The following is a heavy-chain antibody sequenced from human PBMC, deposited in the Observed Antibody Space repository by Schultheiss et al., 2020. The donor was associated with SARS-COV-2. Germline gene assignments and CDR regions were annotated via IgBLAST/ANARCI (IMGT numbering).Heavy chain of an antibody. CDR2: ISAYNGNT. CDR1: GYTFTSYG. Sequence: ASVKVSCKASGYTFTSYGITWVRQAPGQGLEWMGWISAYNGNTNYAQMLQGRVTMTTDTSTSTAYMELRSLRSDDTAVYYCARVLFPTSGTIRDPYYSYYYGMDVWGQGTTVTVSS. J-gene: IGHJ6*02. D-gene: IGHD1-26*01. V-gene: IGHV1-18*04. CDR3: ARVLFPTSGTIRDPYYSYYYGMDV.